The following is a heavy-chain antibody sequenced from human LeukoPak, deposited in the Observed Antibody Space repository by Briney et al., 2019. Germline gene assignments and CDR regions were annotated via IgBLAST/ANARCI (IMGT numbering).Heavy chain of an antibody. D-gene: IGHD2-21*02. CDR3: AREDPLTAHFDY. Sequence: PSETLSLTCTVSGGSISSYYWSWIRQPPGKGLEWIGYIHYSGATNYNPSLKSRVSISIDTPRNQFSLSLSSVTAADTAVYYCAREDPLTAHFDYWGQGTLVTVSS. V-gene: IGHV4-59*01. J-gene: IGHJ4*02. CDR1: GGSISSYY. CDR2: IHYSGAT.